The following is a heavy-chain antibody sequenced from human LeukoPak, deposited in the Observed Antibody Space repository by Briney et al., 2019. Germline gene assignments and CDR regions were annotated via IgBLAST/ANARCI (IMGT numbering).Heavy chain of an antibody. CDR1: GGTFSSYA. Sequence: SVKVSCKASGGTFSSYAISWVRQAPGQGLEWMGRIIPIFGTANYAQKFQGRVTITTDETTSTAYMERSSLRSEDTAVYYCARLEAAAGFAFDIWGQGTMVTVSS. J-gene: IGHJ3*02. CDR3: ARLEAAAGFAFDI. CDR2: IIPIFGTA. V-gene: IGHV1-69*05. D-gene: IGHD6-13*01.